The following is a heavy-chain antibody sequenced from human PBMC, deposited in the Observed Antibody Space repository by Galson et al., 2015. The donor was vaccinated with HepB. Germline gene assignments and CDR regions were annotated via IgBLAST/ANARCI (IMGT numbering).Heavy chain of an antibody. Sequence: SLRLSCAASGFMFSDYYISWIRQAPGKGLEWVSYISSSGSTIYYADSVKGRFTISRDNAKNSLYLQMNSLRAEDAAVYYCARDRLPVGSSYMDVWGKGTTVTVSS. D-gene: IGHD2-15*01. CDR1: GFMFSDYY. CDR3: ARDRLPVGSSYMDV. V-gene: IGHV3-11*01. CDR2: ISSSGSTI. J-gene: IGHJ6*03.